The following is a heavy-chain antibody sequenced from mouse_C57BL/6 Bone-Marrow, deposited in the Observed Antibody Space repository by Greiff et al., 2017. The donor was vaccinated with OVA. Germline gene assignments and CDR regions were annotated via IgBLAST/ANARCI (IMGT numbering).Heavy chain of an antibody. V-gene: IGHV1-42*01. D-gene: IGHD2-12*01. CDR1: GYSFTGYY. CDR2: INPSTGGT. CDR3: ARVRNDVVDY. Sequence: DVKLQESGPELVKPGASVKISCKASGYSFTGYYMNWVKQSPEKSLEWIGEINPSTGGTTYNQKFKAKATLTVDKSSSTAYMQLKSLTSEDSAVYYCARVRNDVVDYWGQGTTLTVSS. J-gene: IGHJ2*01.